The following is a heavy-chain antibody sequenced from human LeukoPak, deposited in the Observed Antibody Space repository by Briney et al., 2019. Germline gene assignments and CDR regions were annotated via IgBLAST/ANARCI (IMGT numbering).Heavy chain of an antibody. CDR2: MNPNSGNT. J-gene: IGHJ4*02. V-gene: IGHV1-8*01. CDR1: GYTFTSYD. CDR3: ARVLRYYDSSGYQGLGY. Sequence: ASVKVSCKASGYTFTSYDINWVRQATGQGLEWMGWMNPNSGNTGYAQKFQGRVTMTRDTSISTAYMELSRLRSDDTAVYYCARVLRYYDSSGYQGLGYWGQGTLVTVSS. D-gene: IGHD3-22*01.